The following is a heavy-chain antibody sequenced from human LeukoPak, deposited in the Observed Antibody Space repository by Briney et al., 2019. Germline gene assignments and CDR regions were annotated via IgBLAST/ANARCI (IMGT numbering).Heavy chain of an antibody. CDR2: LFSGGSA. CDR3: VRDSPSGFFDL. J-gene: IGHJ2*01. V-gene: IGHV3-53*01. CDR1: GFTVSSNS. D-gene: IGHD6-19*01. Sequence: PGGSLRLSCVASGFTVSSNSMNWVRQAPGKGLEWVSILFSGGSALYADSVKGRFTISRDNAKNTLYLQMNSLRAEDTAVYYCVRDSPSGFFDLWGRGTLVTVSS.